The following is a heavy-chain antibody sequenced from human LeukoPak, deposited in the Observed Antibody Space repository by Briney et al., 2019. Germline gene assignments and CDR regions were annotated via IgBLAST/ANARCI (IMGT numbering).Heavy chain of an antibody. CDR3: AKYLGATSEHY. CDR1: GFTFSSYS. J-gene: IGHJ4*02. CDR2: ISSSSTI. D-gene: IGHD1-26*01. Sequence: GGSLRLSCAASGFTFSSYSMNWVRQAPGKGLEWVSYISSSSTIYYADSVKGRFTISRDNAKNSLYLQMNSLRAEDTAVYYCAKYLGATSEHYWGQGTLVTVSS. V-gene: IGHV3-48*04.